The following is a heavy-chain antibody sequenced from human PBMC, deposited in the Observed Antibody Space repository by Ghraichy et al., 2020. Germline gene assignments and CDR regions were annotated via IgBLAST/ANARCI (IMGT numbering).Heavy chain of an antibody. CDR1: GFTFSSYA. CDR3: GKESYGGISYYYYGMDV. D-gene: IGHD4-23*01. J-gene: IGHJ6*02. V-gene: IGHV3-64D*06. Sequence: GGSLRLSCSASGFTFSSYAMHWVRQAPGKGLEYVSAISSNGGSTYYADSVKGRFTISRDNSKNTLYLQMSSLRAEETAVYYCGKESYGGISYYYYGMDVWGQGTTVTVSS. CDR2: ISSNGGST.